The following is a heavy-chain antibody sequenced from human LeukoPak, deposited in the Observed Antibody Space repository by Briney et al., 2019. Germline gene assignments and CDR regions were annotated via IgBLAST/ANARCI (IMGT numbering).Heavy chain of an antibody. Sequence: PSETLSLTCTVSGGSISSSSYYWGWIRQPPGKGLEWIGSIYYSGSTYYNPSLKSRVTISVDTSKNQFSLKLSSVTAADTAVYYCASILQGAFDIWGQGTMVTVSS. V-gene: IGHV4-39*01. CDR3: ASILQGAFDI. CDR1: GGSISSSSYY. J-gene: IGHJ3*02. D-gene: IGHD3-3*02. CDR2: IYYSGST.